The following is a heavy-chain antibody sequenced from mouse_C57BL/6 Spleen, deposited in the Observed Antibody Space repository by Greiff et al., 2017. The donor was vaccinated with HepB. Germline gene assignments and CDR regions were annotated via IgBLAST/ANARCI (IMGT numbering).Heavy chain of an antibody. CDR1: GFNIKDDY. V-gene: IGHV14-4*01. J-gene: IGHJ2*01. CDR3: TTVFHSY. CDR2: IDPENGDT. Sequence: EVQLQQSGAELVRPGASVKLSCTASGFNIKDDYMHWVKQRPEQGLEWIGWIDPENGDTEYASKFQGKATITADTSSNTAYLQLSSLTSEDTAVYSCTTVFHSYWGQGTTLTVSS.